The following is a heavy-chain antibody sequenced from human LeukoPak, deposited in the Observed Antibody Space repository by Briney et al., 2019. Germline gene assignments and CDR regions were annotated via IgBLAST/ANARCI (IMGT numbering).Heavy chain of an antibody. Sequence: GGYLRLSCAASGFTFSSYSMKWVRQAPGKGLEWVSSISSSSSYIYYADSVKVRFTISRDNAKNSLYLQMNSLRAEDTAVYYCAREGILLGPMDVWGKGTTVTVSS. CDR1: GFTFSSYS. CDR3: AREGILLGPMDV. D-gene: IGHD2-15*01. V-gene: IGHV3-21*01. J-gene: IGHJ6*04. CDR2: ISSSSSYI.